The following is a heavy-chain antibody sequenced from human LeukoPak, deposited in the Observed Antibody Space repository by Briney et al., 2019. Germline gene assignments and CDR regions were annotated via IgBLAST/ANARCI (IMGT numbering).Heavy chain of an antibody. J-gene: IGHJ6*02. Sequence: PGGSLRLSCAASGFTFSRYWMHWVRQAPGEGLVWVSRINPDGSHTTYADAVEGRFTISRDNAKNTVYLQMNSLRAEDTAVYYCARDSVTTPHYGMDVWGQGTTVTVSS. CDR1: GFTFSRYW. CDR3: ARDSVTTPHYGMDV. D-gene: IGHD4-17*01. CDR2: INPDGSHT. V-gene: IGHV3-74*01.